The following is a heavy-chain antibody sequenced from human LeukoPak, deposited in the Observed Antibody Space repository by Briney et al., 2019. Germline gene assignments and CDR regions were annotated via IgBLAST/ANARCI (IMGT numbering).Heavy chain of an antibody. Sequence: PSETLSLTCAVYGGSFSGYYWSWIRQPPGKGPEWIGEINHSGSTNYNPSLKSRVTISVDTSKNQFSLKLSSVTAADTAVYYCARGDYSNLVGYWGQGTLVTVSS. J-gene: IGHJ4*02. D-gene: IGHD4-11*01. CDR3: ARGDYSNLVGY. CDR1: GGSFSGYY. V-gene: IGHV4-34*01. CDR2: INHSGST.